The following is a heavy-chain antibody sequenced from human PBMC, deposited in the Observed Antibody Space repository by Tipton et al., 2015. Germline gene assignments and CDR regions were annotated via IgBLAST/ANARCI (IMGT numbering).Heavy chain of an antibody. CDR1: GFTLSDYY. Sequence: LRLSCAASGFTLSDYYMSWVRQRPEKGLEWIGYTSHSGGTFYNPSLRSPFAISLDTSQNQFSLEVRSVTAADTAVYYCARVSYLNGRAFDIWGPGTLVTVSS. CDR3: ARVSYLNGRAFDI. V-gene: IGHV4-31*02. CDR2: TSHSGGT. J-gene: IGHJ3*02. D-gene: IGHD3-16*02.